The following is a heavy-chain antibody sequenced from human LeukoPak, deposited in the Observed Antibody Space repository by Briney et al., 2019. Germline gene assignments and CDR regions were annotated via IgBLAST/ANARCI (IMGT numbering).Heavy chain of an antibody. J-gene: IGHJ6*02. CDR1: GFTFSSYS. V-gene: IGHV3-48*04. CDR2: ISSGSSNI. CDR3: ARSYHYYGMDV. Sequence: GGSLRLSCAASGFTFSSYSMNWVRQAPGKGLEWVSYISSGSSNIYYADSVKGRFTISRDNAKDSLYLQVNSLRAEDTAVYYCARSYHYYGMDVWGQGTTVTVSS.